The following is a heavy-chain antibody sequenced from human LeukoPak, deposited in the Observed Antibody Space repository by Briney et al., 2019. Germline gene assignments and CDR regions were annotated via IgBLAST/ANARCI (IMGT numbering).Heavy chain of an antibody. V-gene: IGHV4-38-2*02. D-gene: IGHD3-10*01. CDR1: GYSISSGYY. CDR2: VYTSGST. Sequence: SETLSLTCTVSGYSISSGYYWGWIRQPPGKGLEWIGSVYTSGSTNYNPSLKSRVTMSVDTSKNQFSLKLSSVTAADTAVYYCARQVGELGGRSPDDRLPLDLYYYYYYMDVWGKGTTVTVSS. CDR3: ARQVGELGGRSPDDRLPLDLYYYYYYMDV. J-gene: IGHJ6*03.